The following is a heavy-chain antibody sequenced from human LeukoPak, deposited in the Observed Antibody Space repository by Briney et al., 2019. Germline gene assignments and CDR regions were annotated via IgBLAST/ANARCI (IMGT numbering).Heavy chain of an antibody. D-gene: IGHD1-26*01. J-gene: IGHJ6*02. CDR1: GFTFSSYS. Sequence: PGGSLRLSCAASGFTFSSYSMNWVRQAPGKGLEWVSSISSSSSYIYYADSVKGRFTISRDNAKNSLYLQMNSLRAEDTAVYYCARTYVEWELLQYYYGMDVWGQGTTVTVSS. V-gene: IGHV3-21*01. CDR3: ARTYVEWELLQYYYGMDV. CDR2: ISSSSSYI.